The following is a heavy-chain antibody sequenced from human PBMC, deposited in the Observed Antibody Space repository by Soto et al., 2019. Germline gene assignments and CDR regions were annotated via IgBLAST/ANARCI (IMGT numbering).Heavy chain of an antibody. V-gene: IGHV4-4*07. J-gene: IGHJ6*02. CDR1: DDFISSYY. CDR3: ARADYEILTGSYAMDV. CDR2: VSTNGAT. D-gene: IGHD3-9*01. Sequence: SETLSLTCTVSDDFISSYYWNWIRQPAGKGLEWIGRVSTNGATNYNPSLESRVTMSVDTSKNQFSLKLTSVTAADTAVYFCARADYEILTGSYAMDVWGQGTTVTVS.